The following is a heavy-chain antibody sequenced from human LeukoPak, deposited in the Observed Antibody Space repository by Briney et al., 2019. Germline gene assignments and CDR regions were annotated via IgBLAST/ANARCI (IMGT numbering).Heavy chain of an antibody. CDR1: GFTFSSYG. J-gene: IGHJ4*02. D-gene: IGHD5-24*01. V-gene: IGHV3-30*18. CDR2: ISYDGSNK. CDR3: AKDRDWYYFDY. Sequence: GGSLRLSCAASGFTFSSYGTHWVRQAPGKGLEWVAVISYDGSNKYYAGSVRGRFTISRDNSKNTLYLQMNSLRAEDTAVYYCAKDRDWYYFDYWGQGTLVTVSS.